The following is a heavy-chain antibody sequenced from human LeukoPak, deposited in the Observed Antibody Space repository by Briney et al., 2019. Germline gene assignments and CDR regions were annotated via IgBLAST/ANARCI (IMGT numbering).Heavy chain of an antibody. CDR2: ISSSSSLI. CDR1: GFTFSNYG. V-gene: IGHV3-48*04. D-gene: IGHD3-22*01. J-gene: IGHJ4*02. CDR3: VRKSSYFDY. Sequence: GGSLRLSCAASGFTFSNYGMNWVRQAPGKGLEWISYISSSSSLIYYADSVKGRFTISRDNAKNSLYLQMNSLRAEDTAVYYCVRKSSYFDYWGQGTLVTVSS.